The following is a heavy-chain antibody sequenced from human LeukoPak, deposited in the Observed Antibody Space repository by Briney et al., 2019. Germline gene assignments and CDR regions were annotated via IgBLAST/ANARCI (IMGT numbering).Heavy chain of an antibody. CDR1: GLAFDTCW. D-gene: IGHD3-9*01. CDR3: ARGSRPFDR. CDR2: IKQDGRET. V-gene: IGHV3-7*01. J-gene: IGHJ4*02. Sequence: PGGSLRLSCADSGLAFDTCWMGWGRQAPGKGLEWVATIKQDGRETYYVDDVKGRFTISRDNAKNSLFLEMNSLSVGDTAVYYCARGSRPFDRWGQGTLATVSS.